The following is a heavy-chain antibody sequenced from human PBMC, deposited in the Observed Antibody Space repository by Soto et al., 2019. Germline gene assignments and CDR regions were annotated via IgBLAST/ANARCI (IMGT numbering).Heavy chain of an antibody. J-gene: IGHJ6*02. Sequence: SETMSLTCTVSGASITSTSYHWGWIRQPPGKGLEWIGNFYYSGSTYYNPSLRSRVTISVDASKNQFSVKVSSVTATDTAVYYCARSVGDYYYGMDVWGQGTTVTVSS. CDR2: FYYSGST. CDR1: GASITSTSYH. CDR3: ARSVGDYYYGMDV. D-gene: IGHD1-26*01. V-gene: IGHV4-39*01.